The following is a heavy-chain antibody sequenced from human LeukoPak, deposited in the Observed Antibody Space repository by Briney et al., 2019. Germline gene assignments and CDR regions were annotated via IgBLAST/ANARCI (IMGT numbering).Heavy chain of an antibody. D-gene: IGHD4-17*01. CDR2: IYYSGST. Sequence: ETLSLTCTVSGGSISSGSYYWSWIRQPAGKALEWIGRIYYSGSTNYNPSLKSRVTISVDTSKNQFSLKLSSVTAADTAVYYCASSGYGDYVGTRYWGQGTLVTVSS. CDR1: GGSISSGSYY. CDR3: ASSGYGDYVGTRY. V-gene: IGHV4-61*10. J-gene: IGHJ4*02.